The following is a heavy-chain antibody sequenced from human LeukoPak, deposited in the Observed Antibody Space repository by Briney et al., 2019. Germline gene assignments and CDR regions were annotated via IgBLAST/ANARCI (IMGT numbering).Heavy chain of an antibody. V-gene: IGHV3-23*01. CDR1: GFTFNSYA. CDR3: AKIGGGSARDY. D-gene: IGHD6-6*01. J-gene: IGHJ4*02. CDR2: ISDSGVDT. Sequence: PGGSLRLSCAASGFTFNSYAMSWVRQAPGEGLHFVSSISDSGVDTYYADSVKGRFTISRDNSKNTLFLQMNSLRADDTALYYCAKIGGGSARDYWGQGTLVTVSS.